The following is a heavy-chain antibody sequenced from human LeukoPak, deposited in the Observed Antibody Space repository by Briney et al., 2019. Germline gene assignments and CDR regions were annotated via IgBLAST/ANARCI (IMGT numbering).Heavy chain of an antibody. CDR1: GGSISSYY. CDR2: IYYSGST. V-gene: IGHV4-59*08. CDR3: ARLLYTWPGMDV. Sequence: SETLSLTCTVSGGSISSYYWSWIRQPPGKGLEWIGYIYYSGSTNYNPSLKSRVTISVDTSKNQFSLKLSSVTAADTAVYYCARLLYTWPGMDVWGQGTTVTVSS. D-gene: IGHD3-16*01. J-gene: IGHJ6*02.